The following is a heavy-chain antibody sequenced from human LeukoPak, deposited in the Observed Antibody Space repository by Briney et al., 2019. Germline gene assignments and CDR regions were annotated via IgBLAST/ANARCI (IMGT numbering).Heavy chain of an antibody. J-gene: IGHJ4*02. D-gene: IGHD4-17*01. CDR3: VADCYGDCID. Sequence: ASEKVSCKASGFIFTSSAVQWVRQARGQRLEWIGWIVVGSGNTNYAQNFQERVTITRDMSTSTAYMELSSLRSEDTAVYYCVADCYGDCIDWGQGTLVTVSS. V-gene: IGHV1-58*01. CDR2: IVVGSGNT. CDR1: GFIFTSSA.